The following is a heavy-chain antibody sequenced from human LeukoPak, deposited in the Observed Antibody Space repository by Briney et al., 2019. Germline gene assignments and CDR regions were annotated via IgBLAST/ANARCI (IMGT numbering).Heavy chain of an antibody. CDR1: GFTFSSYA. D-gene: IGHD3-22*01. CDR3: AKDLGYNYYDSSGYYSKDY. CDR2: IGGSGGSA. Sequence: GGSLRLSCAASGFTFSSYAMSWVRQAPGKGLEWVSAIGGSGGSAYYADSVKGRFTISRDNSKNTLYLQMNSLRAEDTAAYYCAKDLGYNYYDSSGYYSKDYWGQGTLVTVSS. J-gene: IGHJ4*02. V-gene: IGHV3-23*01.